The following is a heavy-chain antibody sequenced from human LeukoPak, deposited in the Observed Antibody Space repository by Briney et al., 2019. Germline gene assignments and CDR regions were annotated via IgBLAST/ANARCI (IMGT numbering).Heavy chain of an antibody. Sequence: PSETLSLICTVSGGSISSSSYYWGWIRQPPGKGLKWIGSIYYSGSTYYNPSLKSRVTISVDTSKNQFSLKLSSVTAADTAVYYCARDQVAGATSFDYWGQGTLVTVSS. CDR3: ARDQVAGATSFDY. V-gene: IGHV4-39*07. J-gene: IGHJ4*02. CDR1: GGSISSSSYY. D-gene: IGHD1-26*01. CDR2: IYYSGST.